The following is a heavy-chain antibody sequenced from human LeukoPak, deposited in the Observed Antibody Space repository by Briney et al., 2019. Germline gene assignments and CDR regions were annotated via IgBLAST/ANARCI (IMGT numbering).Heavy chain of an antibody. J-gene: IGHJ3*02. D-gene: IGHD3-22*01. CDR1: GGSISSYY. CDR2: IYTSGST. Sequence: NPSGTLSLTCTVSGGSISSYYWSWIRQPAGKGLEWIGRIYTSGSTNYNPSLKSRVTMSADTSKNQCSLKLSSVTAADTAVYYCARENDSSGYLHVFDIWGQGTMVTVSS. CDR3: ARENDSSGYLHVFDI. V-gene: IGHV4-4*07.